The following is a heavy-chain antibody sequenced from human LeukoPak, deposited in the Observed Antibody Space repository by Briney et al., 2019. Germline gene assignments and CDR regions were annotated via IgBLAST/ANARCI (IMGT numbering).Heavy chain of an antibody. CDR3: ARLVVLRYFDWFEYYYGMDV. D-gene: IGHD3-9*01. Sequence: PGGSLRLSCAASGFTFSDYYMSWIRQAPGKGLEWVSYISSGGSTIYYADSVKGRFTISRDNAKNSLYLQMNSLRAEDTAVYYCARLVVLRYFDWFEYYYGMDVWGQGTTVTVSS. J-gene: IGHJ6*02. V-gene: IGHV3-11*01. CDR1: GFTFSDYY. CDR2: ISSGGSTI.